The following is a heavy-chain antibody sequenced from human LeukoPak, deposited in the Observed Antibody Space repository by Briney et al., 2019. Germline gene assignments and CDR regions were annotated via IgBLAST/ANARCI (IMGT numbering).Heavy chain of an antibody. CDR1: GFTFDDYG. V-gene: IGHV3-9*01. Sequence: PGGSLRLSCAVSGFTFDDYGMHWVRQAPGKGLEWVSSISWSSGNIAYADSVKGRFTISRDDAKNSLYLQMNSLRAEDTALYHCAKAKGIAAISTAFDYWGQGTLVTVSS. CDR3: AKAKGIAAISTAFDY. CDR2: ISWSSGNI. J-gene: IGHJ4*02. D-gene: IGHD6-13*01.